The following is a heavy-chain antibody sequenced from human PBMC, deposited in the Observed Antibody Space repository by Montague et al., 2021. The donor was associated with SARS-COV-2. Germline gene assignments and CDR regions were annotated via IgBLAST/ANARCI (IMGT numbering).Heavy chain of an antibody. J-gene: IGHJ4*02. CDR1: GDSDSSNIAA. CDR3: TQERGPGRTTWHYFDY. CDR2: TYYRSKWYN. V-gene: IGHV6-1*01. Sequence: CAISGDSDSSNIAAWNWIRQSPSRGFEWLGRTYYRSKWYNDYAVSVRGRITISPDTSKNQFSLQLNSVTPEDTAVYYCTQERGPGRTTWHYFDYWGQGTLVTVSS. D-gene: IGHD1-14*01.